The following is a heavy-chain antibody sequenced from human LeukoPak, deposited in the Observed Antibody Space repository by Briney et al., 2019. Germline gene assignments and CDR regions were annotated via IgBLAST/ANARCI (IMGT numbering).Heavy chain of an antibody. CDR1: GYTFTSYY. V-gene: IGHV1-46*01. CDR3: AREPVSTTRYYFDY. J-gene: IGHJ4*02. Sequence: GSVKVSCKASGYTFTSYYMHWVRQPPGQGLEWMGIINPSGGSTSYAQKFQGRVTMTRDMSTSTVYMELSSLRSEDTAVYYCAREPVSTTRYYFDYWGQGTLVTVSS. D-gene: IGHD1-14*01. CDR2: INPSGGST.